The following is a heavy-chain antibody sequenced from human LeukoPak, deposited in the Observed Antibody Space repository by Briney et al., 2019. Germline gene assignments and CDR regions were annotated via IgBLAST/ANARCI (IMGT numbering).Heavy chain of an antibody. CDR1: GFTINSYA. CDR2: VSGTADNT. J-gene: IGHJ4*02. D-gene: IGHD3-22*01. V-gene: IGHV3-23*01. Sequence: GGSLRLSCAASGFTINSYAMSWVRQAPGKGLEWVSDVSGTADNTYYAESVNGRFTNSRDNSKNTLYLQMNSLRAEDAGVYYCAKATYYYDSHGYNGVFDYWGQGALVTLSA. CDR3: AKATYYYDSHGYNGVFDY.